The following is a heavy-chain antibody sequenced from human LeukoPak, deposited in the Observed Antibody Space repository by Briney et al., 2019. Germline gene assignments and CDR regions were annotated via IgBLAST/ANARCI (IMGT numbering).Heavy chain of an antibody. D-gene: IGHD3-10*01. Sequence: ASVKVSCKASGYPFTSYYMHWVRQAPGQGLEWMGWINPNSGGTNYAQKFQGRVTMTRDTSISTAYMELSRLRSDDTAVYYCARAQTDYYGSGSSIWDTPFDYWGQGTLVTVSS. V-gene: IGHV1-2*02. CDR2: INPNSGGT. J-gene: IGHJ4*02. CDR1: GYPFTSYY. CDR3: ARAQTDYYGSGSSIWDTPFDY.